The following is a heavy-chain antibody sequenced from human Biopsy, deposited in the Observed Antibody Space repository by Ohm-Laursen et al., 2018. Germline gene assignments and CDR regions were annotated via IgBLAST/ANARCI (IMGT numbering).Heavy chain of an antibody. CDR2: IDWNRGSI. Sequence: SRRLSCAASRFTFADYAMHWVRLTPGKGLEWVSGIDWNRGSIAYGDSVKGRFTISRDNGKNFLYLQMSGLRVEDTALYFCAKDKGAHINYGDLYYFDSWGPGTMVTVSA. CDR3: AKDKGAHINYGDLYYFDS. J-gene: IGHJ4*02. CDR1: RFTFADYA. V-gene: IGHV3-9*01. D-gene: IGHD3-10*01.